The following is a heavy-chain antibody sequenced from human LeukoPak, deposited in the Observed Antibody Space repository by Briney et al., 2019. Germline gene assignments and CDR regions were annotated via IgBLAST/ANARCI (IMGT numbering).Heavy chain of an antibody. CDR2: INHSGST. V-gene: IGHV4-34*01. CDR3: ARLSMVRGVDY. Sequence: ETLSLTCAVYGGSFGGYYWSWIRQPPGKGLEWIGEINHSGSTNYNPSLKSRVTISVDTSKNQFSLKLSSVTAADTAVYYCARLSMVRGVDYWGQGTLVTVSS. D-gene: IGHD3-10*01. CDR1: GGSFGGYY. J-gene: IGHJ4*02.